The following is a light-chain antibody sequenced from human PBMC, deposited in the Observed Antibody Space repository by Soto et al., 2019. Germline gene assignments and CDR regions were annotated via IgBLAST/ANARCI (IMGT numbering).Light chain of an antibody. V-gene: IGKV3-15*01. CDR3: QQYNNWPRT. CDR2: GAS. J-gene: IGKJ1*01. CDR1: QSVSSN. Sequence: EIMITQSPATLSVSPGERGTLSCRASQSVSSNLAWYQQKPGQAPRLLIYGASTRDTGIPARFSGSGSGTEFTLTISSLQSEDFAVYYCQQYNNWPRTFGQGTKV.